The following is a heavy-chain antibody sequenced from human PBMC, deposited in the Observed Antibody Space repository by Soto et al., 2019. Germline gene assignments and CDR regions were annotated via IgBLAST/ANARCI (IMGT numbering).Heavy chain of an antibody. V-gene: IGHV1-8*01. CDR1: GYTFTSYD. J-gene: IGHJ4*02. CDR3: ARAPRGLMVRGHFDY. D-gene: IGHD3-10*01. Sequence: QVQLVQSGAEVKKPGASVKVCCKASGYTFTSYDINWVRQATGQGLEWMGWMNPNSGNTGYAQKFQGRVTMTRNTSISTAYMELSSLRSEDKAVYYCARAPRGLMVRGHFDYWGQGTLVTVSS. CDR2: MNPNSGNT.